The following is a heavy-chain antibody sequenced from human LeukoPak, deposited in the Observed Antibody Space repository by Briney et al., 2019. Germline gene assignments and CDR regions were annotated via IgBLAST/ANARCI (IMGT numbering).Heavy chain of an antibody. CDR3: AREKPDSSGYYDAFDT. CDR2: LNQVGTEK. J-gene: IGHJ3*02. Sequence: GGSLRLSCAASGFTFSKYWMSWVRQAPGKGLEWVANLNQVGTEKYYVDSVKGRFTISRDNAKNSLYLQMNSLRAEDTAVYYCAREKPDSSGYYDAFDTWGQGTMVTVSS. CDR1: GFTFSKYW. D-gene: IGHD3-22*01. V-gene: IGHV3-7*01.